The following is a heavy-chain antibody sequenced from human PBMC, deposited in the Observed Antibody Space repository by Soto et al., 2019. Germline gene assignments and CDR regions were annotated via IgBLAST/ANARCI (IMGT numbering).Heavy chain of an antibody. CDR3: ARGYCSGGRCYTDP. D-gene: IGHD2-15*01. CDR1: GFTFSRYE. Sequence: GGSLRLSCVASGFTFSRYEMNWVRQALGKGLEWISYVSSSGSTEYYAESVKGRFTISRDNTKNSLYLQMNSLRFEDTALYYCARGYCSGGRCYTDPWGQGALVTVSS. V-gene: IGHV3-48*03. CDR2: VSSSGSTE. J-gene: IGHJ5*02.